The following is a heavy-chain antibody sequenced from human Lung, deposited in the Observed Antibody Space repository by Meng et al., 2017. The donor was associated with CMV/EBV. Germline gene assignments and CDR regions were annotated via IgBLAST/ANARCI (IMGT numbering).Heavy chain of an antibody. J-gene: IGHJ4*02. Sequence: GESXKISCAASGFTLSRYWMHWVRQAPGKGPVWVSRINEDGSRTDYADSVKGRFTISRDNAKNTLYLQMNSLRAEDTAVYYCARDWSGSDDYWGQGTRVTVSS. D-gene: IGHD1-26*01. CDR3: ARDWSGSDDY. CDR2: INEDGSRT. CDR1: GFTLSRYW. V-gene: IGHV3-74*01.